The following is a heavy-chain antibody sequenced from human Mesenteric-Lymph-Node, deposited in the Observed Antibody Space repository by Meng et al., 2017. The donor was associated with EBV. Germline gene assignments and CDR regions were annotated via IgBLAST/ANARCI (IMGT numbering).Heavy chain of an antibody. Sequence: VQLVGSGGDLVKPGGSLRLSCVASGFTFSSYYMNWIRQAPGKGLEWVSIIFSSGRTYYADSVKGRFTISRDSSKNMFYLQMNNLRGEDTGIYYCARSEDRGVSLDYWGQGTLVTVSS. D-gene: IGHD3-10*01. CDR2: IFSSGRT. CDR3: ARSEDRGVSLDY. CDR1: GFTFSSYY. V-gene: IGHV3-66*01. J-gene: IGHJ4*02.